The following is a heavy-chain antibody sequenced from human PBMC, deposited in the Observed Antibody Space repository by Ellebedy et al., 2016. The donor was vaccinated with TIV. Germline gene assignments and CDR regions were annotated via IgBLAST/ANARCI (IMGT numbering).Heavy chain of an antibody. Sequence: GGSLRLXXAASGFTFDDYAMHWVRQAPGKGLEWVSGISWNSGSIGYADSVKGRFTISRDNAKNSLYLQMNSLRAEDTALYYCAKGGLELRYRVDYWGQGTLVTVSS. D-gene: IGHD1-7*01. J-gene: IGHJ4*02. CDR1: GFTFDDYA. CDR3: AKGGLELRYRVDY. CDR2: ISWNSGSI. V-gene: IGHV3-9*01.